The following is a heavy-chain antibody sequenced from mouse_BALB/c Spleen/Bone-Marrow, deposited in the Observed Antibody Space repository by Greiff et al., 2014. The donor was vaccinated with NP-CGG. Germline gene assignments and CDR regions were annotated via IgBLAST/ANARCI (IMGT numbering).Heavy chain of an antibody. Sequence: EVKLVESGGGLVKPGGSLKLSCAASGFTFSDYYMHWVRQTPEKRLEWVATISDGGSYTYYPDSVKGRFTISRDIAKNNLYLQMGSLKSEDTAMYYCARDRGVQGYAMDYWGQGTSVTVSS. D-gene: IGHD2-14*01. V-gene: IGHV5-4*02. CDR2: ISDGGSYT. CDR3: ARDRGVQGYAMDY. CDR1: GFTFSDYY. J-gene: IGHJ4*01.